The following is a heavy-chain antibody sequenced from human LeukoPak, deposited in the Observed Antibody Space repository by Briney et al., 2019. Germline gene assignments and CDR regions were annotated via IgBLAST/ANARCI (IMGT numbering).Heavy chain of an antibody. Sequence: PGGSLRLSCAASGFTFSSYGMHWVRQAPGKGLEWVAVISYDGSNKYYADSVKGRFTISRDNSKNTLYLQMNSLRAEDTAVYYCAKDLVSLYCSGGSCYSYYFDYWGQGTLVTVSS. J-gene: IGHJ4*02. CDR3: AKDLVSLYCSGGSCYSYYFDY. V-gene: IGHV3-30*18. CDR1: GFTFSSYG. CDR2: ISYDGSNK. D-gene: IGHD2-15*01.